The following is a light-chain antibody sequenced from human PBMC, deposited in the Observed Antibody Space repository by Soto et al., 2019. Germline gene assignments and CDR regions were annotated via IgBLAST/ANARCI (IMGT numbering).Light chain of an antibody. CDR2: LGS. CDR1: QSLLHSNGYNY. Sequence: DIVLTQSPLVLPVTPGEPASISCRSSQSLLHSNGYNYLDWYLQKPGQSPQLLIFLGSNRASGVPDRFSGSGSGTDFTLKISRVEAEDVGVYYCMQALQTRTFGQGTKMEI. V-gene: IGKV2-28*01. CDR3: MQALQTRT. J-gene: IGKJ1*01.